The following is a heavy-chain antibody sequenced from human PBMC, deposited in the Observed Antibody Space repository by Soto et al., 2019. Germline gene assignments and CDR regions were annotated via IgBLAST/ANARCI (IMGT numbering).Heavy chain of an antibody. V-gene: IGHV3-23*01. CDR3: AKDGGGEWLGCFDY. CDR2: ISGSGGST. Sequence: EVQLLESGGGLVQPGGSLRLSCAASGFTFNNYAMSWVRQATGKGLEWVSAISGSGGSTYYADSVKGRFTISRDKSKNTRYLQMNSLRAEDTAVYYCAKDGGGEWLGCFDYWGQGTLVTVS. J-gene: IGHJ4*02. CDR1: GFTFNNYA. D-gene: IGHD6-19*01.